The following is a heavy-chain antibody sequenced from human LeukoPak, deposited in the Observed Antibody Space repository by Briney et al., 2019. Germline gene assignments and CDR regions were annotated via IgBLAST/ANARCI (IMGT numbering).Heavy chain of an antibody. CDR1: GFTFSSYT. CDR3: AKGIPSHYYDGSGYYLPFEY. D-gene: IGHD3-22*01. V-gene: IGHV3-23*01. J-gene: IGHJ4*02. CDR2: ISGSGGST. Sequence: GGSLRLSCAASGFTFSSYTMSWARQAPGKGLDWVSAISGSGGSTYYADSVKGRFTISRDNSKNTLYLQMNSLRAEDTAVYYCAKGIPSHYYDGSGYYLPFEYWGQGTLVTVSS.